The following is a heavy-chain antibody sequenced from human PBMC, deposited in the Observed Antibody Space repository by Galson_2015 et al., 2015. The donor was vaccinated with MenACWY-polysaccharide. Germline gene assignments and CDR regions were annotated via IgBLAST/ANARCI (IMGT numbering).Heavy chain of an antibody. V-gene: IGHV3-30-3*01. CDR1: GFAFSGYA. Sequence: SLRISCAASGFAFSGYAIKWVRQAPGKGLEWVAVISDDGTSKYHADSVKGRFTISRDNSKNMLYLQMNNLRTEDTAVYYCARVFSGPAAIPVSYFFYYIDVWGKGTTVTVSS. J-gene: IGHJ6*03. CDR2: ISDDGTSK. CDR3: ARVFSGPAAIPVSYFFYYIDV. D-gene: IGHD2-2*02.